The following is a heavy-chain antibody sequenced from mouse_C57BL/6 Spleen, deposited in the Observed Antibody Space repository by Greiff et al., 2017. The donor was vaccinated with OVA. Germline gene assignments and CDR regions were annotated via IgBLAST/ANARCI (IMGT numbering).Heavy chain of an antibody. V-gene: IGHV1-69*01. CDR1: GYTFTSYW. Sequence: QVQLQQPGAELVMPGASVKLSCKASGYTFTSYWMHWVKQRPGQGLEWIGEIDPSDSYTNYNQKFKGKSTLTVDKSSSTAYMQLSSLTSEDSAVYYCARGNYDGSSSHYYAMDYWGQGTSVTVSS. CDR3: ARGNYDGSSSHYYAMDY. J-gene: IGHJ4*01. D-gene: IGHD1-1*01. CDR2: IDPSDSYT.